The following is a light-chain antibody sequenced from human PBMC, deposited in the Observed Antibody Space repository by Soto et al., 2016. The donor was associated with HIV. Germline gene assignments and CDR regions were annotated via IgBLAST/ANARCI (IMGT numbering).Light chain of an antibody. Sequence: SYELTQPPSVSVAPGKTARITCGGNNIGSKSVHWYQQKPGQAPILVVYDDSDRPSGIPERFSGSNSGDAATLSISTVEAGDEADYFCQVWDSSTDHFWVFGGGTRLTVL. CDR2: DDS. CDR1: NIGSKS. V-gene: IGLV3-21*03. J-gene: IGLJ3*02. CDR3: QVWDSSTDHFWV.